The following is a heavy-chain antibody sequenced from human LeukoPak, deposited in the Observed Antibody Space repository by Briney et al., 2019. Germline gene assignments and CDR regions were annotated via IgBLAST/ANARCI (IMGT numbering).Heavy chain of an antibody. V-gene: IGHV3-30-3*01. J-gene: IGHJ6*02. Sequence: PGRSLRLSCAASGFTFSSYAMHWVRQAPGKGLEWMAVISYDGSNKYYADSVKGRFTISRDNSKNTLYLQMNSLRAEDTAVYYCAKDRLAARSSYYYGMDVWGQGTTVTVSS. CDR2: ISYDGSNK. CDR3: AKDRLAARSSYYYGMDV. D-gene: IGHD6-6*01. CDR1: GFTFSSYA.